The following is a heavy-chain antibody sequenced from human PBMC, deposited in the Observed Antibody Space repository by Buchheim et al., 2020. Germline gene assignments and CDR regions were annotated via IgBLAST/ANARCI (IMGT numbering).Heavy chain of an antibody. CDR3: ARGQGDIVVVVAALDY. Sequence: EVQLVESGGGLVQPGGSLRLSCAASGFTFSSYWMSWVRQAPGKGLEWVANIKQDGSEKYYVDSVKGRFTISRDNAKNSLYLQMNSLRAEDTAVYYCARGQGDIVVVVAALDYWGQGTL. J-gene: IGHJ4*02. D-gene: IGHD2-15*01. V-gene: IGHV3-7*03. CDR2: IKQDGSEK. CDR1: GFTFSSYW.